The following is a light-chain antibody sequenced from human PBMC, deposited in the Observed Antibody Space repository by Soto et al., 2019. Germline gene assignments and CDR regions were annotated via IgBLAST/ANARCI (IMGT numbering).Light chain of an antibody. Sequence: EIVMTQSPATLSVSPGDRATLSCRASQDVASHLAWYQQKPGQVPRLLIFGASTRATGVPARFSGTGSGTEFTLSISSLQSEDCAVYFCQQYASWPWAFGQGTKVEI. CDR1: QDVASH. CDR3: QQYASWPWA. V-gene: IGKV3-15*01. J-gene: IGKJ1*01. CDR2: GAS.